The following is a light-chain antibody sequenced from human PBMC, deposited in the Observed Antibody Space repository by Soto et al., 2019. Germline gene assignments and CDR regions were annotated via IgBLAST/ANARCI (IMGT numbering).Light chain of an antibody. CDR3: QQYGSSPGT. J-gene: IGKJ1*01. V-gene: IGKV3-20*01. CDR1: HSVSSNY. Sequence: EVEFTQSPGSLSLSPGEGATLSCRASHSVSSNYLAWYQQKPGQAPRLLIYGAAIRATGIPDRFRGSGSGTDFTLTISRLEPEDFAVYYCQQYGSSPGTFGQGTKVDIK. CDR2: GAA.